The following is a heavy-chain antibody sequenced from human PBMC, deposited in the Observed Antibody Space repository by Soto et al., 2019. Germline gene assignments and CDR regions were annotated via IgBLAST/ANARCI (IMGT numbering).Heavy chain of an antibody. CDR3: ASGMQLWLRRINNGYSG. J-gene: IGHJ4*02. D-gene: IGHD5-12*01. Sequence: QVQLVQSGAEVKKPESSAKVSCKAPGGTFSTYAISWVRQAPGQGLEWMGGIIPMFGTANYAQRFQDRVTITADESTNTVYMELSSLRSEDTAVYFCASGMQLWLRRINNGYSGWGQGPLVTVSS. CDR1: GGTFSTYA. CDR2: IIPMFGTA. V-gene: IGHV1-69*12.